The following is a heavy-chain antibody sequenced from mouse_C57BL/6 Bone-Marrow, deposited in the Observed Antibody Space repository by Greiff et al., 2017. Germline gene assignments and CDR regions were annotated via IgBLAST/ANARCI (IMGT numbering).Heavy chain of an antibody. CDR2: INPYNGDT. CDR3: ARDYDLDYYAMGD. CDR1: GFSFTGYF. D-gene: IGHD2-4*01. V-gene: IGHV1-37*01. Sequence: VQLKESGPELVKPGASVKISCTASGFSFTGYFMNWVKQSPGKSLEWIGRINPYNGDTFYNQKFKGKATLTIDKSSSTAHMELLSLTSEDFAVYYCARDYDLDYYAMGDWGQGTSVTVSS. J-gene: IGHJ4*01.